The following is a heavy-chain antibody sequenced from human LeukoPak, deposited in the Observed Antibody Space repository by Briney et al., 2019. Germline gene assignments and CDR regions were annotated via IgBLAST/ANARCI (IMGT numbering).Heavy chain of an antibody. V-gene: IGHV3-53*01. CDR3: ARGQSHYDFWSGGGSNWFDP. J-gene: IGHJ5*02. Sequence: GGSLRLSCAASGFTVSSNYISWVRQAPGKGLEWVSVIYSGGSTYYADSVKGRFTISRDNSKNTLYLQMNSLRAEDTAVYYCARGQSHYDFWSGGGSNWFDPWGQGTLVTVSS. CDR1: GFTVSSNY. D-gene: IGHD3-3*01. CDR2: IYSGGST.